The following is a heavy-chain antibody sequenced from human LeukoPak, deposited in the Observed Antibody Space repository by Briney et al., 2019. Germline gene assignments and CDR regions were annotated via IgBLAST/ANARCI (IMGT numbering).Heavy chain of an antibody. V-gene: IGHV3-23*01. J-gene: IGHJ4*02. CDR2: ISPSGDIK. CDR3: ARVAQHRYYYDSSAYRYYFDY. D-gene: IGHD3-22*01. Sequence: GGTLRLSCVASGFTFSRHGMNWVRQAPGKGLEWVSGISPSGDIKYYVDSVKGRFTVSRDNSKNTLYLQMNSLRAEDTAVYYCARVAQHRYYYDSSAYRYYFDYWGQGTLVTVSS. CDR1: GFTFSRHG.